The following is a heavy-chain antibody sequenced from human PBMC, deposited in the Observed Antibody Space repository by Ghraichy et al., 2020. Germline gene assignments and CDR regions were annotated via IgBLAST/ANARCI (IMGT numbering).Heavy chain of an antibody. Sequence: SETLSLTCAVYGGSFSGYYWSWIRQPPGKGLEWIGEINHSGSTNYNPSLKSRVTISVDTSKNQFSLKLSSVTAADTAVYYCARRWVELRKGYNWFDPWGQGTLVTVSS. V-gene: IGHV4-34*01. CDR1: GGSFSGYY. CDR2: INHSGST. D-gene: IGHD1-7*01. J-gene: IGHJ5*02. CDR3: ARRWVELRKGYNWFDP.